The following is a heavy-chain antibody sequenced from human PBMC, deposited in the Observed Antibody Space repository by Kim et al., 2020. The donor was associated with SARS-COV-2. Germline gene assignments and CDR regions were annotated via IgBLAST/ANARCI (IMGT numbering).Heavy chain of an antibody. CDR3: AAALLGGYFEF. CDR1: GFTFSSSA. V-gene: IGHV1-58*01. D-gene: IGHD3-16*01. Sequence: SVKVSCKTSGFTFSSSAVQWVRQTRGQRLEWIGWIVVDRGNTDYGQKFQERVTITRDMSSSTAFMELRSLRTEDTAVYYCAAALLGGYFEFWGQGSLVTVSS. J-gene: IGHJ4*02. CDR2: IVVDRGNT.